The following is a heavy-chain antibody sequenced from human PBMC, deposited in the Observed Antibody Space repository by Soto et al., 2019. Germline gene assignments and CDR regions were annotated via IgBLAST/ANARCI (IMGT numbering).Heavy chain of an antibody. V-gene: IGHV3-21*01. J-gene: IGHJ4*02. D-gene: IGHD3-3*01. CDR3: ARDLRVLEVIFDY. CDR2: ISSSSSYI. CDR1: GFTFSSYG. Sequence: GGSLRLSCAASGFTFSSYGMNWVRQAPGKGLEWVSSISSSSSYIYYADSVKGRFTISRDNAKNSLYLQMNSLRAEDTAVYYCARDLRVLEVIFDYWGQGTLVTVSS.